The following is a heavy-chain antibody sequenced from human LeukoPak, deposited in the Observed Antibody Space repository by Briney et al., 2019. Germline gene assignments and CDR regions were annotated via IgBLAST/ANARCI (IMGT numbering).Heavy chain of an antibody. V-gene: IGHV3-23*01. CDR2: MSGTGGYT. CDR1: GFTFSSYA. D-gene: IGHD2-2*02. Sequence: GGSLRLSCAASGFTFSSYAMSWVRQAPGKGLEWVSAMSGTGGYTCYADSVKGRFTISRDSSKNTLYLQMNSLRGEDTATYYCAKELGHTLPFDCWGQGTLVTVSS. CDR3: AKELGHTLPFDC. J-gene: IGHJ4*02.